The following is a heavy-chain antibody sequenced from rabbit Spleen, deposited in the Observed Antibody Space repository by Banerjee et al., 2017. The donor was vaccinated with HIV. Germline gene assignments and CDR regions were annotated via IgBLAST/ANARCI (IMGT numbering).Heavy chain of an antibody. CDR1: GFSFSSSDY. V-gene: IGHV1S40*01. CDR3: ARFYAGYGDFGFAAM. CDR2: IDVGGSGTT. D-gene: IGHD7-1*01. J-gene: IGHJ6*01. Sequence: QSLEESGGDLVKPGASLTLTCTASGFSFSSSDYMCWVRQAPGKGLEWIACIDVGGSGTTYYASWAKGRFTISRTSSITVTLQMTSLTAADTATYFCARFYAGYGDFGFAAMWGPGTLVTV.